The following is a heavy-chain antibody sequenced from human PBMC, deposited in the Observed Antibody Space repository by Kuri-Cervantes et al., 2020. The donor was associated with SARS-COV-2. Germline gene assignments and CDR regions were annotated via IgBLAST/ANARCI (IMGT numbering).Heavy chain of an antibody. Sequence: ASVKVSCKAPIYTSMNYGISWVRQAPGKGLEWMGGFDPEDGETIYAQKFQGRVTMTEDTSTDTAYMELSSLRSEDTAVYYCATNRCTNGVCSVYYFDYWGRGTLVTVSS. D-gene: IGHD2-8*01. CDR1: IYTSMNYG. J-gene: IGHJ4*02. V-gene: IGHV1-24*01. CDR2: FDPEDGET. CDR3: ATNRCTNGVCSVYYFDY.